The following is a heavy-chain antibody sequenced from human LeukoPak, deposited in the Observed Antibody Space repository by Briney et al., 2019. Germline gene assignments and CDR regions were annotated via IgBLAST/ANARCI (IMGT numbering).Heavy chain of an antibody. D-gene: IGHD2-15*01. Sequence: GGSLRLSCVASGFTFTSYEMNWVRQAPGKGLEWVSYISSSGSTIYNTDSVKGRFTISRDNAKNSLYLQMNSLRAEDTAVHYCARDLGCSGGSCYPSFDYWGQGTLVTVSS. CDR1: GFTFTSYE. CDR3: ARDLGCSGGSCYPSFDY. V-gene: IGHV3-48*03. CDR2: ISSSGSTI. J-gene: IGHJ4*02.